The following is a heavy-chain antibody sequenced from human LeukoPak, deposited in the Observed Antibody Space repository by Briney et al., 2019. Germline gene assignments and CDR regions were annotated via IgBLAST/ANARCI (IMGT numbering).Heavy chain of an antibody. Sequence: GASVKVSCKASGYTFTGYNIHWVRQAPGQGLEWMGWINSNSGDTHYAQNFQGRVTMTRDTSITTAYMELSRLRSDDTTDDAAVYYCATGQWPLEYWGQGTLVTVSS. V-gene: IGHV1-2*02. CDR3: ATGQWPLEY. CDR2: INSNSGDT. D-gene: IGHD6-19*01. CDR1: GYTFTGYN. J-gene: IGHJ4*02.